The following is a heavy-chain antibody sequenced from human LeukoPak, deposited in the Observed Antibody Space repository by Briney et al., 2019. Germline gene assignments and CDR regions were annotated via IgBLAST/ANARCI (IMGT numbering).Heavy chain of an antibody. D-gene: IGHD3-16*01. J-gene: IGHJ4*02. CDR3: ARDSRSEVMITFGGVPEYYFDY. Sequence: GAAVKVSCKASQGTFISYVSSWVRQAPGQGLEWMGRIIPNFGTANYAQKFQGRVTITADESTSTAYMELSSLRSEDTAVYYCARDSRSEVMITFGGVPEYYFDYWGQGTLVTVSS. CDR1: QGTFISYV. CDR2: IIPNFGTA. V-gene: IGHV1-69*13.